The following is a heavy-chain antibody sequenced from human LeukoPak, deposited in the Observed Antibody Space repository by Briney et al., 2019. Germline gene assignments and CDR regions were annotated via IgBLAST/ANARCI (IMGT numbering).Heavy chain of an antibody. CDR2: MNPNSGNT. V-gene: IGHV1-8*01. CDR1: GDTFTSYD. J-gene: IGHJ5*02. D-gene: IGHD1-26*01. Sequence: GASVKVSCKASGDTFTSYDINWVRQATGQRLEWMGWMNPNSGNTGYAQKFQGRVTMTRNTSISTAYMELSSLRSEDTAVYYCAGGGVRRELDNWFDPWGQGTLVTVSS. CDR3: AGGGVRRELDNWFDP.